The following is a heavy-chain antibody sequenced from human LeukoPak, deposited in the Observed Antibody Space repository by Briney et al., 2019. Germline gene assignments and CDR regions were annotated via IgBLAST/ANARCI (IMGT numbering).Heavy chain of an antibody. CDR1: NDSFSNYY. J-gene: IGHJ4*02. D-gene: IGHD4-17*01. CDR3: ARGTLYGEYVFDY. Sequence: SETLSLTCTVSNDSFSNYYWTWIRQSPGKALEWIGYVYYTDKTHYNPSLKSRVFISADTSKNQFSLKLSSVTAADTAVYYCARGTLYGEYVFDYWGQGTLVTVSS. V-gene: IGHV4-59*01. CDR2: VYYTDKT.